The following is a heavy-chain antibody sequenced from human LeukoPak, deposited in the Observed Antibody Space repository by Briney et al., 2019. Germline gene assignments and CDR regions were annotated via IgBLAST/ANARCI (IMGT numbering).Heavy chain of an antibody. CDR2: MSPNSGHT. CDR1: GYNFNLYD. V-gene: IGHV1-8*01. CDR3: ARLNFGELPPKLHFYGYLDI. J-gene: IGHJ6*01. D-gene: IGHD5/OR15-5a*01. Sequence: GASVRVPCKPSGYNFNLYDLAWVRQATGQGLEWVGWMSPNSGHTGYAQSFQGRLTMKWSTSTDTPYMDLNSLRSDATAVYYCARLNFGELPPKLHFYGYLDISGKGSTLTVSP.